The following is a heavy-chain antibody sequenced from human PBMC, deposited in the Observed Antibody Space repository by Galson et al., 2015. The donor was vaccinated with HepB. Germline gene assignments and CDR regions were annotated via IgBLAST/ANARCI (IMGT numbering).Heavy chain of an antibody. V-gene: IGHV4-59*08. CDR3: ARASCGGDCPGRLGF. CDR2: IYFTGTT. CDR1: GDSITGYY. D-gene: IGHD2-21*02. J-gene: IGHJ4*02. Sequence: ETLSLTCTVSGDSITGYYWNWIRQSPGKGLEWIGYIYFTGTTNCDPSLKNRVTISVDMSKNQFSLNLSSVTAADTAIYFCARASCGGDCPGRLGFWGQGSIVTVSS.